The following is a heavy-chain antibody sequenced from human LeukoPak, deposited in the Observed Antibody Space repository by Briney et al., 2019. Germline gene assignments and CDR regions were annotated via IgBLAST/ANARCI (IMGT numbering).Heavy chain of an antibody. CDR1: GYTFTGYY. Sequence: ASVKVSCKASGYTFTGYYMHWVRQAPGQGLEWMGWINPNSGDTSYAQNFKGRVTMTRDTSISTAYMELYSLRSDDTAVYYCARVVVGAAAFGIWGQGTMVTISS. V-gene: IGHV1-2*02. J-gene: IGHJ3*02. CDR3: ARVVVGAAAFGI. D-gene: IGHD1-26*01. CDR2: INPNSGDT.